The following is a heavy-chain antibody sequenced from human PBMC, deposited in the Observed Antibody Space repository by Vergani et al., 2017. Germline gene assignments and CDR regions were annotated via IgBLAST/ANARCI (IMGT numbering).Heavy chain of an antibody. CDR1: GFTLGQYW. CDR3: ARARCGGACFMSNWLDT. D-gene: IGHD2-21*02. CDR2: VKSDGNSA. V-gene: IGHV3-74*03. Sequence: VHLVESGGGVVQPGGSLRLSCAASGFTLGQYWMHWVRQTPGTGLEWVSRVKSDGNSAMYADSVKGRFTISRDNSKNTLYLEMKSLRVEDTAVYYCARARCGGACFMSNWLDTWGQGTLVSVSS. J-gene: IGHJ5*02.